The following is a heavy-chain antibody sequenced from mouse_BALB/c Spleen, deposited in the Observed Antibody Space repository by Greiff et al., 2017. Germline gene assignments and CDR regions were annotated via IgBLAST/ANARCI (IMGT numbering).Heavy chain of an antibody. D-gene: IGHD1-1*01. CDR3: AVYGSSEFAY. V-gene: IGHV5-17*02. J-gene: IGHJ3*01. Sequence: DVHLVESGGGLVQPGGSRKLSCAASGFTFSSFGMHWVRQAPEKGLEWVAYISSGSSTIYYADTVKGRFTISRDNPKNTLFLQMTSLRSEDTAMYYCAVYGSSEFAYWGQGTLVTVSA. CDR2: ISSGSSTI. CDR1: GFTFSSFG.